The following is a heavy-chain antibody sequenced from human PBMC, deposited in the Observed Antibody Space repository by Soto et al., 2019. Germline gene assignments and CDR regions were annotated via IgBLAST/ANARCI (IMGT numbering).Heavy chain of an antibody. CDR2: IIPILGIA. CDR3: ARDGTGGSGSYSFERPLEPYAFDI. J-gene: IGHJ3*02. V-gene: IGHV1-69*04. CDR1: GGTFSSYT. D-gene: IGHD3-10*01. Sequence: SVKVSCKASGGTFSSYTISWVRQAPRQGLDWMGRIIPILGIANYAQKFQGRVTITADKSTSTAYMELSSLRSEDTAVYYCARDGTGGSGSYSFERPLEPYAFDIWG.